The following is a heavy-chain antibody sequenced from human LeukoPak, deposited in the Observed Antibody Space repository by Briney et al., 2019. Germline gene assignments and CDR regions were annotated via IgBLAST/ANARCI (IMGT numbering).Heavy chain of an antibody. D-gene: IGHD3-9*01. CDR2: INYSGST. CDR3: AREATEVGDILTGYSKYYYYYYMDV. V-gene: IGHV4-59*12. Sequence: SETLSLTCTVSGGSISNFYWNWIRQPPGEGLEWIGYINYSGSTNYNPSLKSRVTISLDTSKNQFSLKLSSVTAADTAVYYCAREATEVGDILTGYSKYYYYYYMDVWGKGTTVTISS. J-gene: IGHJ6*03. CDR1: GGSISNFY.